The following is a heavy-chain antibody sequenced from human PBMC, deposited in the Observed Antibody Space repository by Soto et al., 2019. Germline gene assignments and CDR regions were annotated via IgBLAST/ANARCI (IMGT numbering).Heavy chain of an antibody. J-gene: IGHJ5*01. CDR1: DGSITSASYY. Sequence: SETLSLTCTVSDGSITSASYYWGWIRQSPGKGLEWIGSIYYSGSTYYNPSLKSRVTISIDTSKNQLSLELNSVTAADTAVYYCARSTIAPHLFMNPFASWGQGTLVTIS. CDR2: IYYSGST. D-gene: IGHD6-6*01. V-gene: IGHV4-39*01. CDR3: ARSTIAPHLFMNPFAS.